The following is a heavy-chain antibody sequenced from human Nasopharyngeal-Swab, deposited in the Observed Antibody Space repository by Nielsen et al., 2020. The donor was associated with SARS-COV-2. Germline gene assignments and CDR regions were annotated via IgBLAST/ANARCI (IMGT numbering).Heavy chain of an antibody. D-gene: IGHD3-22*01. CDR1: GYSFTSYA. CDR3: ARGSSGHPYYVDF. J-gene: IGHJ4*02. CDR2: INAENGNT. V-gene: IGHV1-3*01. Sequence: ASVKVSCKASGYSFTSYAMHWVRQAPGQSLERMGWINAENGNTKYSQKFQGRVTFTSKTSASTAYMELSSRRSEDTAVYYCARGSSGHPYYVDFWGQGTLVTVSS.